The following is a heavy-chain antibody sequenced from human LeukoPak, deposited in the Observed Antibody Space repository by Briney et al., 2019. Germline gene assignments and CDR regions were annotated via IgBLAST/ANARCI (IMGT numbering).Heavy chain of an antibody. CDR3: AGVLAHFDY. Sequence: GGSLRLSCAASGFTFSSYAMNWVRQAPGKGLEWVSVISVSGGTTYYADSVKGRFTISRDNSKNTLYLQMNSLRAEDTAVYYCAGVLAHFDYWGQGTLVTVSS. J-gene: IGHJ4*02. V-gene: IGHV3-23*01. CDR2: ISVSGGTT. D-gene: IGHD3-3*01. CDR1: GFTFSSYA.